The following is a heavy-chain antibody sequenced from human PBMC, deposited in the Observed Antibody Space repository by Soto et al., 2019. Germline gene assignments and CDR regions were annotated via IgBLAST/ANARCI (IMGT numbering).Heavy chain of an antibody. D-gene: IGHD3-10*01. J-gene: IGHJ5*02. CDR1: GGSFSGYY. CDR2: INHSGST. Sequence: QVQLQQWGAGLLKPSETLSLTCAVYGGSFSGYYWSWIRQPPGKGLEWIGEINHSGSTNYNPSLKSRVTISVDTSKNQFSLKLSSVTAAETAVYYCARGLVRGRNWFHPWGQGTLVTVSS. V-gene: IGHV4-34*01. CDR3: ARGLVRGRNWFHP.